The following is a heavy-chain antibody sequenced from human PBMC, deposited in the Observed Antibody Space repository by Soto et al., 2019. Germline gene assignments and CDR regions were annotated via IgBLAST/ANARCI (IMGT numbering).Heavy chain of an antibody. CDR2: INSDGSST. J-gene: IGHJ5*02. D-gene: IGHD4-17*01. CDR1: GFTFSSYW. CDR3: ARERVSRVTTSWFDP. Sequence: PGGSLRLSCAASGFTFSSYWMHWVRQAPGKGLVWVSRINSDGSSTSYADSVKGRFTISRDNAKNTLYLQMNSLRAEDTAVYYCARERVSRVTTSWFDPWGQGTLVTVSS. V-gene: IGHV3-74*01.